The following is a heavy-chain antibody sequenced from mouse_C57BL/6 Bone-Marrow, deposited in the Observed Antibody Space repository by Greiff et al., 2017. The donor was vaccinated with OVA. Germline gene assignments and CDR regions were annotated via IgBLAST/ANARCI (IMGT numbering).Heavy chain of an antibody. CDR3: ARRYYYGSSQYAMEY. CDR1: GFTFSDYG. V-gene: IGHV5-17*01. Sequence: EVKVEESGGGLVKPGGSLKLSCAASGFTFSDYGMHWVRQAPEKGLEWVAYISSCSSSIYSAHTVKGRFTISSDNAKSTLFLQMTSLRSEDTTMYYCARRYYYGSSQYAMEYWGQGASVTDSS. J-gene: IGHJ4*01. CDR2: ISSCSSSI. D-gene: IGHD1-1*01.